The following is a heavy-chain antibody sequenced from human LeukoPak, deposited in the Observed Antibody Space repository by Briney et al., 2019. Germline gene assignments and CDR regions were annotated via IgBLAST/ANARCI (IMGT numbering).Heavy chain of an antibody. V-gene: IGHV1-3*01. J-gene: IGHJ4*02. CDR3: ARGSTSDWPLDH. Sequence: ASVKVSCKASGYTFSDYAIHWVRQAPGQRLEWMRWIDAGNGNTRYSQKFQGRVTITRDTSTSTAYIELRSLRSEDTAMYYCARGSTSDWPLDHWGQETLVTISS. CDR2: IDAGNGNT. D-gene: IGHD2-2*01. CDR1: GYTFSDYA.